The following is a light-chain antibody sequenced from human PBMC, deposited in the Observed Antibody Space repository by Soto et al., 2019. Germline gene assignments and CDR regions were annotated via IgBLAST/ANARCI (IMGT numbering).Light chain of an antibody. J-gene: IGLJ2*01. CDR2: EVN. CDR1: SSDIGGHKD. Sequence: QSVLTQPPSASGSPGQSVTITCTGTSSDIGGHKDVSWYQQHPGKAPQLMIYEVNKRPSGVPDRFSGSKSGNTASLTVSGLQAEDEAIYYCSSYAGSNNLLFGGGTKLTVL. V-gene: IGLV2-8*01. CDR3: SSYAGSNNLL.